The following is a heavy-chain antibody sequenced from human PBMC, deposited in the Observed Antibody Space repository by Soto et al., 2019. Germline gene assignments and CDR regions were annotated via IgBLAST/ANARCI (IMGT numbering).Heavy chain of an antibody. CDR2: IRSKAYGGTT. Sequence: PGGSLRLSCTASGFTFGDYAMSWVRQAPGKGLEWVGFIRSKAYGGTTEYAASVKGRFTISRDDSKSIAYLQMNSLKTEDTAVYYCTRGFLEWSLHYYYYGMDVWGQGTTVTSP. CDR1: GFTFGDYA. D-gene: IGHD3-3*01. J-gene: IGHJ6*02. CDR3: TRGFLEWSLHYYYYGMDV. V-gene: IGHV3-49*04.